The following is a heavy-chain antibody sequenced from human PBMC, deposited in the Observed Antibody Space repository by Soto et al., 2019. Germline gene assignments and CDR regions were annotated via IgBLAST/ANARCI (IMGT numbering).Heavy chain of an antibody. Sequence: QVQLVESGGGVVQPGRSLRLSCAASGFTFSSYAMHWVRQAPGKGLEWVAVISYDGSNKYYADSVKGRFTISRDNSKNTLYLQMNSLRAEDTAVYYCARDPDYFGPPDYWGQGTLVTVSS. V-gene: IGHV3-30-3*01. CDR3: ARDPDYFGPPDY. D-gene: IGHD3-3*01. CDR1: GFTFSSYA. J-gene: IGHJ4*02. CDR2: ISYDGSNK.